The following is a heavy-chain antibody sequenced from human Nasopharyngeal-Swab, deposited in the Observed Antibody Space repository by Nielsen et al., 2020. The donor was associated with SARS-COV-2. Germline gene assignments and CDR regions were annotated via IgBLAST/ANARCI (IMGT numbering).Heavy chain of an antibody. Sequence: SETLSLTCTVSGGSISSSSYYWGWIRQPPGKGLEWIGSIYYSGSTYYNPSLKSRVTISVDTSKNQFSLKLSSVTAADTAVYYRARINYYDSSGYYSWGRGTLVTVSS. J-gene: IGHJ4*02. V-gene: IGHV4-39*01. D-gene: IGHD3-22*01. CDR2: IYYSGST. CDR1: GGSISSSSYY. CDR3: ARINYYDSSGYYS.